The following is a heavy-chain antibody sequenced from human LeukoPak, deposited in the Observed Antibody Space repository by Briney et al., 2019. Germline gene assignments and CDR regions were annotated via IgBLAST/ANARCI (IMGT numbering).Heavy chain of an antibody. J-gene: IGHJ4*02. D-gene: IGHD6-13*01. V-gene: IGHV4-34*01. CDR2: INHSGST. CDR1: GGSFSGYY. Sequence: SETLSLTCAVYGGSFSGYYWSWIRQPPGKGLEWIGEINHSGSTNYNPSLKSRFTISVDTSKNQFSLKLSSVTAADTAVYYCARAVHSSTWYSLYYFDYWGQGTLVTVSS. CDR3: ARAVHSSTWYSLYYFDY.